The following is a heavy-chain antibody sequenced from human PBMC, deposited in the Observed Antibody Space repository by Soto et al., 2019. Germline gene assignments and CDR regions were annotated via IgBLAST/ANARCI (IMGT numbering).Heavy chain of an antibody. CDR2: ISAYNGNL. Sequence: QVQLVQSGAEVKMPGASVKVSCKASGYTFINYGISWVRQAPGQGLEWMGWISAYNGNLNYAQKIQGRVTMTTDASTTTADMEVRSLRSDDTTVYYCARDGISGAEPFEIRGQGTMVTVSS. D-gene: IGHD1-20*01. V-gene: IGHV1-18*01. J-gene: IGHJ3*02. CDR3: ARDGISGAEPFEI. CDR1: GYTFINYG.